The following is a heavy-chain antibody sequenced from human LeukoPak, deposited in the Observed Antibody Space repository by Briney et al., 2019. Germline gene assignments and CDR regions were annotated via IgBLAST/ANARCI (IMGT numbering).Heavy chain of an antibody. CDR3: ARSPYSNYVDY. CDR1: GGSISSYY. D-gene: IGHD4-11*01. CDR2: IYYSGST. Sequence: SETLSLTCTVSGGSISSYYWSWIRQPPGKGLEWVGYIYYSGSTNYNPSLKSRVTISVDTSKNQFSLKLSSVTAADTAVYYCARSPYSNYVDYWGQGTLVTVSS. J-gene: IGHJ4*02. V-gene: IGHV4-59*01.